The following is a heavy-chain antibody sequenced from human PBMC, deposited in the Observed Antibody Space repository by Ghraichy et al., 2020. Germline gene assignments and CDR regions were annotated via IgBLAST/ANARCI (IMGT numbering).Heavy chain of an antibody. Sequence: SVKVSCKASGFTFTSSAMQWVRQARGQRLEWIGWIVVGSGNTNYAQKFQERVTITRDMSTSTAYMELSSLRSEDTAVYYCAAAPDSSGYYSRYYYGMDVWGQGTTVTVSS. J-gene: IGHJ6*02. CDR3: AAAPDSSGYYSRYYYGMDV. V-gene: IGHV1-58*02. D-gene: IGHD3-22*01. CDR1: GFTFTSSA. CDR2: IVVGSGNT.